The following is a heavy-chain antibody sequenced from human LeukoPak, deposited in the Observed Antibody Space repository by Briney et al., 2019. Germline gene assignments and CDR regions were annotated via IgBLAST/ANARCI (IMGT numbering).Heavy chain of an antibody. D-gene: IGHD6-19*01. CDR3: ARGSSGWHD. CDR2: IWYDGSNK. CDR1: GFTFSSYG. Sequence: GSLRLSCAASGFTFSSYGMHWVRQAPGKGLEWVAVIWYDGSNKYYADSVKGRFTISRDNSENTLYLQMNSLRAEDTAVYYCARGSSGWHDWGQGTLVTVSS. V-gene: IGHV3-33*01. J-gene: IGHJ4*02.